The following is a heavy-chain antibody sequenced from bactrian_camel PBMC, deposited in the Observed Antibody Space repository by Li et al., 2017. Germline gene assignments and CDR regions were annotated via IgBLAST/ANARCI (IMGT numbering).Heavy chain of an antibody. CDR2: IRRSGGET. CDR3: AADHEGTITKCPAPLNSQAYEY. J-gene: IGHJ4*01. V-gene: IGHV3-3*01. CDR1: GHSRGSNC. Sequence: VQLVESGGGSVQTGGSLRLSCVVSGHSRGSNCVGWYRLPPGRAPAEREGIAAIRRSGGETWYAGSVKGRFTISQHPMGNTLYLQMNNLQPDDTAMYYCAADHEGTITKCPAPLNSQAYEYWGQGTQVTVS. D-gene: IGHD3*01.